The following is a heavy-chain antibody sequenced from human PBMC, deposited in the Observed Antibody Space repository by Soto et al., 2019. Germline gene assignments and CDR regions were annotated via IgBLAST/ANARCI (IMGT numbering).Heavy chain of an antibody. V-gene: IGHV4-31*02. CDR1: GGSISSGAYY. CDR2: IHHNGNS. J-gene: IGHJ5*02. Sequence: KASETLSLTCTVSGGSISSGAYYWSWVRQPPGKGLEWIGYIHHNGNSYNNPSLKSRVSMSLDTSKNQFSLNLTAVTAADTAVYFCARVSATGTRWFDPWGQGTLVTVSS. D-gene: IGHD6-13*01. CDR3: ARVSATGTRWFDP.